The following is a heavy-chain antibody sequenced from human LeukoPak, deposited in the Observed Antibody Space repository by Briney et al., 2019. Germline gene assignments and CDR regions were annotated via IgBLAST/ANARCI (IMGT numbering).Heavy chain of an antibody. CDR2: ISSSSSYI. Sequence: GGSLRLSCAASGFTFSSYSMNWVRQAPGKGLEWVSSISSSSSYIYYADSVKGRFTISRDNAKNSLYLQMNSLRAEDTAVYYCARVDGSGSYYNSGKPYYFDYWGQGTLVTVSS. CDR3: ARVDGSGSYYNSGKPYYFDY. V-gene: IGHV3-21*01. CDR1: GFTFSSYS. J-gene: IGHJ4*02. D-gene: IGHD3-10*01.